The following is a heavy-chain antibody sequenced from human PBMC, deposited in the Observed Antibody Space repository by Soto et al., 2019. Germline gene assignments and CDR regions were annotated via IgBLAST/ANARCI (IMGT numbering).Heavy chain of an antibody. J-gene: IGHJ3*02. CDR3: ARESRYSSGLYVPGAFDI. CDR2: IYHSGST. CDR1: SGSISSSNW. V-gene: IGHV4-4*02. Sequence: QVQLQESGPGLVKPSGTLSLTCAVSSGSISSSNWWSWVHQPPGKGLEWIGEIYHSGSTNYNTSHKRRGTISVAKSTNQFSVKLSSVTAVDTAVYYCARESRYSSGLYVPGAFDIWGQGTMVTVSS. D-gene: IGHD6-19*01.